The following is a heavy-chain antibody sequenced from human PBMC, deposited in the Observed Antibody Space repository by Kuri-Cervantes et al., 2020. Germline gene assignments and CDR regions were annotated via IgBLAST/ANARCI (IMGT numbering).Heavy chain of an antibody. Sequence: GGSLRLSCAASGFTFSSYGMHWVRQAPGKGLEWVAVIWYDGSNKYYADSVKGRFTISRDNSKNTLYLQMNSLRAEDTAVYFCAKETDSGSYHDYWGQGTLVTVSS. CDR3: AKETDSGSYHDY. V-gene: IGHV3-30*02. J-gene: IGHJ4*02. D-gene: IGHD1-26*01. CDR2: IWYDGSNK. CDR1: GFTFSSYG.